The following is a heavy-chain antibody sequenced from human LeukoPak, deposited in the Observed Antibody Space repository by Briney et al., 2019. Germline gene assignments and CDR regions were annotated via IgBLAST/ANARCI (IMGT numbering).Heavy chain of an antibody. CDR2: INPSGGST. D-gene: IGHD6-13*01. Sequence: GASVKVSCKASGYTFTSYYMHWVRQAPGQGLEWMGIINPSGGSTNYAQNFQGRVTITADKSTTTAYLELSSLRSDDTAVYYCARARYIGAAAGTLWFDPWGQGTLVTVSS. CDR1: GYTFTSYY. V-gene: IGHV1-46*01. CDR3: ARARYIGAAAGTLWFDP. J-gene: IGHJ5*02.